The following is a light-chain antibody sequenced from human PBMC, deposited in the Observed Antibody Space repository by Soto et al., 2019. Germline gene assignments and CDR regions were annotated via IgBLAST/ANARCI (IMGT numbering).Light chain of an antibody. CDR3: QTYDTAPAWA. V-gene: IGKV1-27*01. CDR1: QGVSNY. CDR2: AAS. J-gene: IGKJ1*01. Sequence: DIQMTQSPSSLSASVGDRVTIACRASQGVSNYLAWFQQKPGKLPKLLIFAASALQSGVPSRFSGSGSGTDFTLTIGSLQPEDVATYYCQTYDTAPAWAFGQGTMVESK.